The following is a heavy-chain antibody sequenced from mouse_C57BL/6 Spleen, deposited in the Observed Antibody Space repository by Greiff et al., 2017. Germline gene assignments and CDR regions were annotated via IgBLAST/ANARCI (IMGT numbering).Heavy chain of an antibody. CDR1: GYTFTSYW. CDR2: IDPNSGGT. J-gene: IGHJ1*03. V-gene: IGHV1-72*01. D-gene: IGHD1-1*01. Sequence: QVQLQQSGAELVKPGASVKLSCKASGYTFTSYWMHWVKQRPGRGLEWIGRIDPNSGGTKYNEKFKSKATLTVDKPSSTAYMQLSSLTSEDSAVYYCARGGFTTVAYWYFDGWGTGTTVTVSS. CDR3: ARGGFTTVAYWYFDG.